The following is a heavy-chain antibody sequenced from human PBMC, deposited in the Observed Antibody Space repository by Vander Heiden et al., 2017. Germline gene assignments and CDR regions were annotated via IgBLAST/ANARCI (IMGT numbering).Heavy chain of an antibody. V-gene: IGHV4-34*01. CDR2: INHSGST. CDR3: ARGRYYYGSGSYLYYFDY. CDR1: GGSFSGYY. Sequence: QVQLQQRGAGLLKPSETLSLTCAVYGGSFSGYYWSWIRQPPGKGLEWIGEINHSGSTNYNPSLKRRVTISVDTSKNQFSLRLSSVTAADTAVYYCARGRYYYGSGSYLYYFDYWGQGTLVTVSS. J-gene: IGHJ4*02. D-gene: IGHD3-10*01.